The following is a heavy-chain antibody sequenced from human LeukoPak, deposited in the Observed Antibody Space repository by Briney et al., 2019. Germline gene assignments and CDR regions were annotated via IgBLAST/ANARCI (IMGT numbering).Heavy chain of an antibody. CDR1: GGSISSYY. Sequence: SETLSLTCTVSGGSISSYYWSWIRQPPGKGLEWIGYIYYSGSTNYNPSLKSRVTISVDTSKNQFSLKLSSVTAVDTAVYYCARDLSYYYGSGSYYRVRAFDYWGQGTLVTVSS. CDR3: ARDLSYYYGSGSYYRVRAFDY. CDR2: IYYSGST. D-gene: IGHD3-10*01. V-gene: IGHV4-59*01. J-gene: IGHJ4*02.